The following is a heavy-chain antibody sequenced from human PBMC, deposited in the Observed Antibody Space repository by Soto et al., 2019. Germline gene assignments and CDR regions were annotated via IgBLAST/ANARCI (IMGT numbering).Heavy chain of an antibody. CDR3: ATGSASSTPDAFDI. CDR2: IHYSGST. Sequence: QVQLQESGPGLVKSSETLSLTCTVSGGSVSSYYWTWIRQPPGKALEWIGYIHYSGSTNYNPALESRITMSVDTSKNQFSLKLSSVTAADTAVFYCATGSASSTPDAFDIWGQGTMVTVSS. V-gene: IGHV4-59*02. J-gene: IGHJ3*02. D-gene: IGHD2-15*01. CDR1: GGSVSSYY.